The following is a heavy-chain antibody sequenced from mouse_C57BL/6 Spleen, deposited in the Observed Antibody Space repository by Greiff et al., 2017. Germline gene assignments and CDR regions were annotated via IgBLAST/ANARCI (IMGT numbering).Heavy chain of an antibody. J-gene: IGHJ3*01. Sequence: VQLKESGGGLVKPGGSLKLSCAASGFTFSSYAMSWVRQTPEKRLEWVATISDGGSYTYYPDNVKGRFTISRDNAKNNLYLQMSHLKSEDTAMYYCARDSHWGQGTLVTVSA. CDR1: GFTFSSYA. V-gene: IGHV5-4*01. D-gene: IGHD6-2*01. CDR3: ARDSH. CDR2: ISDGGSYT.